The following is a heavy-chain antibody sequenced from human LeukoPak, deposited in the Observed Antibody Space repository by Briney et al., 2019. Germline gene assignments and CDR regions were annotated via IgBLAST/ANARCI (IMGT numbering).Heavy chain of an antibody. D-gene: IGHD5-18*01. CDR2: INPNSGGT. CDR1: GGTFSSYA. CDR3: ARDYRIGYSYGDFDY. J-gene: IGHJ4*02. V-gene: IGHV1-2*02. Sequence: ASVKVSCKASGGTFSSYAISWVRQAPGQGLEWMGWINPNSGGTNYAQKFQGRVTMTRDTSISTAYMELSRLRSDDTAVYYCARDYRIGYSYGDFDYWGQGTLVTVSS.